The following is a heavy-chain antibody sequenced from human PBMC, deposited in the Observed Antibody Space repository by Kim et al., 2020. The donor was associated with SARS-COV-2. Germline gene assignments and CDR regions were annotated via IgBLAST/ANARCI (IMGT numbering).Heavy chain of an antibody. CDR3: AGVFYYDSSGYKSSVRFDY. Sequence: GGSLRLSCAASGFTFSSYWMSWVRQAPGKGLEWVANIKQDGSEKYYVDSVKGRFTISRDNAKNSLYLQMNSLRAEDTAVYYCAGVFYYDSSGYKSSVRFDYWGQGTLVTFSS. CDR1: GFTFSSYW. J-gene: IGHJ4*02. D-gene: IGHD3-22*01. CDR2: IKQDGSEK. V-gene: IGHV3-7*01.